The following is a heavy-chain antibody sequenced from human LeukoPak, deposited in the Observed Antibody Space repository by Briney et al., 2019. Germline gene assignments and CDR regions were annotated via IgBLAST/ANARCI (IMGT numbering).Heavy chain of an antibody. CDR2: IIPIFGTA. J-gene: IGHJ6*02. D-gene: IGHD3-22*01. Sequence: SVKVSCKASGGTFSSYAISWVRQAPGQGLEWMGGIIPIFGTANYAQKFQGRVTITADESTSTAYMELSSLRSEDTAVYYCARAGGRYYYDSSGYYRPGMDVWGQGTTITVSS. CDR3: ARAGGRYYYDSSGYYRPGMDV. CDR1: GGTFSSYA. V-gene: IGHV1-69*13.